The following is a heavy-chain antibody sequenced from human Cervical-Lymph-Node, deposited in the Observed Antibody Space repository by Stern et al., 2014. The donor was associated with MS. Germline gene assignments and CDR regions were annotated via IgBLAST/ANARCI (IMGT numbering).Heavy chain of an antibody. CDR1: GYTFITYA. J-gene: IGHJ4*02. CDR3: ARSRVSVAGNYGY. Sequence: VQLVESGSELKKPGASVKVSCKASGYTFITYAMSWVRQAPGQGLEWMGWINTNTWNPTYAQGFTGRFVFSLDTSVSTAYLEISSLKAEDTAVYYCARSRVSVAGNYGYWGQGTLITVSS. D-gene: IGHD6-19*01. V-gene: IGHV7-4-1*02. CDR2: INTNTWNP.